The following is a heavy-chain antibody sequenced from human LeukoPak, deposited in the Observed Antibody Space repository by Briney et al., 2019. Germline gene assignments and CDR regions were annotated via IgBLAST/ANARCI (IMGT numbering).Heavy chain of an antibody. Sequence: GGSLRLSCAASGFTFRSFAMSWVRQAPGKGLEWVSSINGNDYRTFYADSVKGRFTISRDNSKNTLYLQINSLRAEDTAVYYCAREYYDSSGSRVHGMDVWGQGTTVTVSS. V-gene: IGHV3-23*01. J-gene: IGHJ6*02. CDR3: AREYYDSSGSRVHGMDV. D-gene: IGHD3-22*01. CDR1: GFTFRSFA. CDR2: INGNDYRT.